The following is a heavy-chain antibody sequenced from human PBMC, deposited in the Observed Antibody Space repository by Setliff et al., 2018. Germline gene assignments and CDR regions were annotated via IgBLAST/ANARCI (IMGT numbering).Heavy chain of an antibody. J-gene: IGHJ5*02. CDR3: AREKGYYNSGSYKYWFDP. CDR1: GGTFSSYG. Sequence: SVKVSCKASGGTFSSYGISWVRQAPGQGLEWMGGINPIFGTTTYAQKFQGRVTITTDESTSTAYMDLSSLTSDDTAIYYCAREKGYYNSGSYKYWFDPWGQGTLVTVSS. D-gene: IGHD3-10*01. V-gene: IGHV1-69*05. CDR2: INPIFGTT.